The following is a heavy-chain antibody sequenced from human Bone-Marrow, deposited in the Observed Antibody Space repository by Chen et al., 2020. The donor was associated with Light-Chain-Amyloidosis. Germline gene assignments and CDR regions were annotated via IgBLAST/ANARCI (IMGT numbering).Heavy chain of an antibody. CDR3: ARDHSSGWYPYQDY. D-gene: IGHD6-13*01. CDR1: GFPFSSHW. Sequence: EVQLVESGGGLVQPGGSLKLSCAASGFPFSSHWMSWVRQAPGKGLEWVANIKEDGSQKYYVDSVKGQFTISRDNAKNSLYLQMNSLRAEDTAVYYCARDHSSGWYPYQDYWGQGTLVYVSS. J-gene: IGHJ4*02. V-gene: IGHV3-7*03. CDR2: IKEDGSQK.